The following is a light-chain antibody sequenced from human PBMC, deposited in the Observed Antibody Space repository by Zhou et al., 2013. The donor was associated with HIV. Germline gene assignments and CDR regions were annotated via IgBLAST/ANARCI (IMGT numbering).Light chain of an antibody. CDR1: QSLLHSDGYNY. CDR3: MQALQAPPT. Sequence: DIVMTQSPLSLPVTPGEPASISCRSSQSLLHSDGYNYLHWYLQKPGQSPQLLIYLDSNRASGVPDRFSGSGSGTDFTLKISRVEAEDVGVYYCMQALQAPPTFG. J-gene: IGKJ1*01. V-gene: IGKV2-28*01. CDR2: LDS.